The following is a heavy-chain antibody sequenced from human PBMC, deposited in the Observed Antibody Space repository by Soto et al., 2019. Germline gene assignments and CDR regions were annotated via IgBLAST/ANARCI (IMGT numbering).Heavy chain of an antibody. V-gene: IGHV3-23*01. J-gene: IGHJ2*01. D-gene: IGHD3-16*01. Sequence: PGGSLRLSCVASGFTFSDYAMTWVRQAPGKGLEWVATISATGGNIEYTDSLKGRFTISRDNSKNTLYLQLNGLTSDDTAVHYCAKVAGGLGYFDLWGRGTQVTVSS. CDR3: AKVAGGLGYFDL. CDR2: ISATGGNI. CDR1: GFTFSDYA.